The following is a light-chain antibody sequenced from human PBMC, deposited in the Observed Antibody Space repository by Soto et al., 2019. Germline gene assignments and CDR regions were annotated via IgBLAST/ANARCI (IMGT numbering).Light chain of an antibody. CDR3: HQYGKSPRT. J-gene: IGKJ1*01. CDR1: QIVTSDY. Sequence: DIVLTQSPGTLSLSPVERVTLSFTTSQIVTSDYLAWYHQAPGQAPRLLIYGAFNRATGISDRFSGSGSGTDFTLSISKLEPGDFGVYFCHQYGKSPRTCGQGTKVDIK. V-gene: IGKV3-20*01. CDR2: GAF.